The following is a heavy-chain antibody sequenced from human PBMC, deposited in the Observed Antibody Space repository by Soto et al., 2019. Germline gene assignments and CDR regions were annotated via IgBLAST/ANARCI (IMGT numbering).Heavy chain of an antibody. D-gene: IGHD3-10*01. V-gene: IGHV3-11*01. CDR1: GFTFSDYY. J-gene: IGHJ4*02. CDR2: ISSSGSTI. CDR3: ARARGGLLWFGELSDY. Sequence: DWTGGSLRLSCAASGFTFSDYYMSWIRQAPGKGLEWVSYISSSGSTIYYADSVKGRFTISRDNAKNSLYLQMNSLRAEDTAVYYCARARGGLLWFGELSDYWGQGTLVTVSS.